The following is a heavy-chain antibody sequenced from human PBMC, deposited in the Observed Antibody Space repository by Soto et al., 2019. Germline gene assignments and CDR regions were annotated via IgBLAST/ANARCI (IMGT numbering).Heavy chain of an antibody. CDR1: GGSISSGGYY. V-gene: IGHV4-31*03. D-gene: IGHD4-17*01. Sequence: SETLSLTCTVSGGSISSGGYYWSWIRQHPGKGLEWIGYIYYSGSTYYNPSLKSRVTISVDTSKNQFSLKLSSVTAADTAVYYCARVQTTVTTGYFDYWGQGTLVTVSS. CDR2: IYYSGST. J-gene: IGHJ4*02. CDR3: ARVQTTVTTGYFDY.